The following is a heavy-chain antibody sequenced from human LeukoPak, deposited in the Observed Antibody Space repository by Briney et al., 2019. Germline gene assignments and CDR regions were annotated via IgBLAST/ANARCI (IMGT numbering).Heavy chain of an antibody. CDR3: SGLARLSTIAHRGRTWVDP. CDR2: IYYSGST. Sequence: PSETLSLTCAVYGGSFSGYYWSWIRQPPGKGLEWIGYIYYSGSTNYNPSLESRVTISVDTSKNHFSLTLSSVTSADTAVYYFSGLARLSTIAHRGRTWVDPWGQGTLVTVSS. D-gene: IGHD4/OR15-4a*01. CDR1: GGSFSGYY. J-gene: IGHJ5*02. V-gene: IGHV4-59*01.